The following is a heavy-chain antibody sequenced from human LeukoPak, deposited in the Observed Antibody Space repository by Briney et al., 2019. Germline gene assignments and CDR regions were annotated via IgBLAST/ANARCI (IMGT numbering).Heavy chain of an antibody. V-gene: IGHV3-66*01. J-gene: IGHJ4*02. CDR3: ARDGDSGYDYFAY. CDR2: ISSGGTT. D-gene: IGHD5-12*01. Sequence: GGSLRLSCAASGFTVSSNYMTWVRQAPGKGLEWVSIISSGGTTYYADSVKGRFTISRDNSKNTLYLQMNSLRAEDTAVYYCARDGDSGYDYFAYRGQGTLVTVSS. CDR1: GFTVSSNY.